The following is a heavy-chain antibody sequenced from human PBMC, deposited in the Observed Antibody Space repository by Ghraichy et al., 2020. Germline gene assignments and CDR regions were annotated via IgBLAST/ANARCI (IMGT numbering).Heavy chain of an antibody. Sequence: GGSLRLSCAASGFSFSTYSMNWVRQAPGGGLEWIAYISTASSTIFYAESVQGRFIISRDNGENTLYLQMNDLREEDTAIYYCVHLYSYGFSVDYWGQGPLVTVSS. J-gene: IGHJ4*02. CDR3: VHLYSYGFSVDY. CDR1: GFSFSTYS. V-gene: IGHV3-48*02. D-gene: IGHD3-16*01. CDR2: ISTASSTI.